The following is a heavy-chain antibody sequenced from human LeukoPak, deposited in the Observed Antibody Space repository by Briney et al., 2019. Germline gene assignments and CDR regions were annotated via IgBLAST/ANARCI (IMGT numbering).Heavy chain of an antibody. J-gene: IGHJ4*02. D-gene: IGHD4-17*01. CDR3: ARGNGDPGLEE. V-gene: IGHV1-18*01. CDR1: GYTFTSYV. CDR2: ISAYNGNT. Sequence: ASVKVSCKASGYTFTSYVISWVRQAPGQGLECMGCISAYNGNTNYAQKLQGRVTMTTDTSTSTAYMELRRLRSDDTAVYYCARGNGDPGLEEWVQGTLVTVSS.